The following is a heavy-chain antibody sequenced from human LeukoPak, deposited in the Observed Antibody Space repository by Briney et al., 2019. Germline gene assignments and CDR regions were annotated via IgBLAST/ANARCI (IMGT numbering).Heavy chain of an antibody. CDR3: AKQTRYDSPAGGRGFDY. CDR1: GFTFSSYA. J-gene: IGHJ4*02. V-gene: IGHV3-23*01. D-gene: IGHD3-22*01. CDR2: ISGSGGST. Sequence: GGSLRLSCAASGFTFSSYAMSWVRQAPGKGLEWVSAISGSGGSTYYADSVKGRFTISRDNSKNTLHLQMNNLRAENTAIYYCAKQTRYDSPAGGRGFDYXXQGTLVTVSS.